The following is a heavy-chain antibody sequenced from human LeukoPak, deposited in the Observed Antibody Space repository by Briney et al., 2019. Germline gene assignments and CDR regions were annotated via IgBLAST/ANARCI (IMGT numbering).Heavy chain of an antibody. D-gene: IGHD6-6*01. V-gene: IGHV3-7*01. J-gene: IGHJ4*02. CDR1: GFTFGNNW. CDR3: AKSRGRFSSSWTAFDS. CDR2: IKQDGSEK. Sequence: GGSLRLSCAVSGFTFGNNWMSWVRQAPGEGLEWVANIKQDGSEKYYVDSVKGRFTISRDNSKNTLYLQMNSLRAEDTAVYYCAKSRGRFSSSWTAFDSWGQGTLVTVSS.